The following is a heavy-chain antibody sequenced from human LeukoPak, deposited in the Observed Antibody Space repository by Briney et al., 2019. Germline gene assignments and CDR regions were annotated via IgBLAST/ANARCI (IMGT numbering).Heavy chain of an antibody. CDR2: ISYDGSNK. D-gene: IGHD3-10*01. J-gene: IGHJ6*03. CDR3: AKTLRVGYYYYYMDV. V-gene: IGHV3-30*02. CDR1: GFTVSSYG. Sequence: GGSLRLSCAASGFTVSSYGMHWVRQAPGDWLGWVAVISYDGSNKYYADSVKGRFTISRDNSKNTLYLQMNSLSAEDTAVSYCAKTLRVGYYYYYMDVWGTGTTVTVSS.